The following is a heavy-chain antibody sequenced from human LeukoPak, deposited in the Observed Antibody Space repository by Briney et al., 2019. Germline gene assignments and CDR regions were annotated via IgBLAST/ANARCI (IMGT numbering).Heavy chain of an antibody. CDR2: IYARGVT. V-gene: IGHV4-4*07. CDR3: AREGATPASYYYAMDV. D-gene: IGHD4/OR15-4a*01. Sequence: SETLSLTCTVSGGSIRSYYWSGVRQPAGKGLEGIGHIYARGVTKSNPSLTSRVTMSIDTSTNQFSLKVSSVTAADSAVYYCAREGATPASYYYAMDVWGLGTTVTVSS. CDR1: GGSIRSYY. J-gene: IGHJ6*02.